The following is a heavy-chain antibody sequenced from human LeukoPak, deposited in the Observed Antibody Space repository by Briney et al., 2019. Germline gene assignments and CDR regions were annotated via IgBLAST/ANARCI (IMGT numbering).Heavy chain of an antibody. D-gene: IGHD1-26*01. CDR2: ITSSSDSI. CDR3: ARDPGYSRPSSYGYFDH. Sequence: GGSLRLSCATSGFIFSAYSMIWVRQTPGKGLECLSYITSSSDSIHYADSVRGRFTVSRDNAKNSLYLQMNSLRDEDTAVYYCARDPGYSRPSSYGYFDHWGQGTLATVSS. CDR1: GFIFSAYS. V-gene: IGHV3-48*02. J-gene: IGHJ4*02.